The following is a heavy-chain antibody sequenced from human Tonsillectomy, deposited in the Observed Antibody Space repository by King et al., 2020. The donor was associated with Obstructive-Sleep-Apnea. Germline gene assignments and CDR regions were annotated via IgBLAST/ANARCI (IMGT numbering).Heavy chain of an antibody. CDR1: GGSFSGYY. V-gene: IGHV4-34*01. D-gene: IGHD3-16*01. CDR3: ARGHGITIGYYFDD. Sequence: HVQLQQWGAGLLKPSETLSLTCAVYGGSFSGYYWSWIRQPPGKGLEWIGEINHSGSTNYNPSLKSRVTISVDTSKNQFSLKLSSVTAADTAVYYCARGHGITIGYYFDDWGQGTLVTVSS. CDR2: INHSGST. J-gene: IGHJ4*02.